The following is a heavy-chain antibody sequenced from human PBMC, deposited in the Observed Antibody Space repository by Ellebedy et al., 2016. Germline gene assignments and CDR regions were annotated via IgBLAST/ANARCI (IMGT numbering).Heavy chain of an antibody. CDR2: INAGNGNT. Sequence: ASVKVSCKASGYTFTSYAMHWVRQAPGQRLEWMGWINAGNGNTKYSEKFQGRVTITTDTSTSTAYMELRSLRSDDTAVYYCARGGESSGSSLYYYYAMDVWGQGTTVTVSS. J-gene: IGHJ6*02. D-gene: IGHD3-22*01. CDR3: ARGGESSGSSLYYYYAMDV. CDR1: GYTFTSYA. V-gene: IGHV1-3*01.